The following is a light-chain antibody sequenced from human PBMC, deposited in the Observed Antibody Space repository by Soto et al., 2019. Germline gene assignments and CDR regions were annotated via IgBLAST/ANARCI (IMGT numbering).Light chain of an antibody. Sequence: VLTQSPGTLSVSPGERATLSCRASQSISSKFLAWYQQKPGQAPRLLIYGASSRATGITDRFSGSGSGKYFTLTISRLEPEDSAIYYCQQYVSWTIGQGTKVEIK. V-gene: IGKV3-20*01. CDR2: GAS. CDR3: QQYVSWT. CDR1: QSISSKF. J-gene: IGKJ1*01.